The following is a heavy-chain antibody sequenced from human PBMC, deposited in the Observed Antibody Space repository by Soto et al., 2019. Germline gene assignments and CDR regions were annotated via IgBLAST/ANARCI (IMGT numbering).Heavy chain of an antibody. D-gene: IGHD3-10*01. Sequence: QVQLVESGGGVVQPGRSLRLSCVASGFTFSSYGMHWVRQAPGKGLEWVAVIWYDGSNKYYADSVKGRFTISRDNSKNMVYLNSPRAEDTAVYYCARDPYGSAHYGMDVWGQGTTVTVSS. CDR2: IWYDGSNK. J-gene: IGHJ6*02. CDR3: ARDPYGSAHYGMDV. V-gene: IGHV3-33*01. CDR1: GFTFSSYG.